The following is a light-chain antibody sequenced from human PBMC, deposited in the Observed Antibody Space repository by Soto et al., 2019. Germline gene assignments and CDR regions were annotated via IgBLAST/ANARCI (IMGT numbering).Light chain of an antibody. Sequence: QSVLTQPASVSGSPGQSITISCTGTSSDVGAYNYVSWYQQHPGKAPKLMIYEVTYRPSGVSDRFSGSRSGNTASLTISGLQAEDESDYYCSSYTSSNTLEVFGVGTKVTVL. V-gene: IGLV2-14*01. CDR3: SSYTSSNTLEV. J-gene: IGLJ1*01. CDR1: SSDVGAYNY. CDR2: EVT.